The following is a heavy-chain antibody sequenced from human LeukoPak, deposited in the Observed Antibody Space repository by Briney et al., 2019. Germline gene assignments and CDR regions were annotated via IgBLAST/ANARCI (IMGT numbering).Heavy chain of an antibody. CDR3: ASRKLGNDY. D-gene: IGHD7-27*01. J-gene: IGHJ3*01. V-gene: IGHV4-59*02. CDR2: IYYTGT. CDR1: GGSVSDYY. Sequence: PSETLSLTCTVSGGSVSDYYWSWIRQSPGKGLEWIGYIYYTGTSYNPSLKSRVTISADTSKNQFSLKLISVTAADTAVYYCASRKLGNDYWGQGTMVTVSS.